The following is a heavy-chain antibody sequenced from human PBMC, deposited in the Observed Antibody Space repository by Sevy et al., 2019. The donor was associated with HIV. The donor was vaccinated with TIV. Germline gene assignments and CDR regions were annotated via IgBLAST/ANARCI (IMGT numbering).Heavy chain of an antibody. CDR1: GFTFRNYA. CDR2: ISYDGSNK. J-gene: IGHJ6*02. D-gene: IGHD6-25*01. V-gene: IGHV3-30*04. CDR3: ARDPVEMARSGYGMDV. Sequence: GGSLRLSCAASGFTFRNYAMHWVRQAPGKGLEWVAVISYDGSNKNYADSVKGRLTISRDNSKNTLYLQINSLRGEDTAVYYCARDPVEMARSGYGMDVWGQGTPVTVSS.